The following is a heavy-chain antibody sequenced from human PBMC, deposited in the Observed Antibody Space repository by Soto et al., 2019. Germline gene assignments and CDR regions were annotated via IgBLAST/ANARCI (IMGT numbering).Heavy chain of an antibody. D-gene: IGHD2-15*01. CDR2: IRSKAYGGTT. CDR3: TRTGSWDAFDI. V-gene: IGHV3-49*03. CDR1: GFTFGDYA. J-gene: IGHJ3*02. Sequence: GGSLRLSCTASGFTFGDYAMSWFRQAPGKGLEWVGFIRSKAYGGTTEYAASVKGRFTISRDDSKSIAYLQMNSLKTEDTAVYYCTRTGSWDAFDIWGQGTMVTVSS.